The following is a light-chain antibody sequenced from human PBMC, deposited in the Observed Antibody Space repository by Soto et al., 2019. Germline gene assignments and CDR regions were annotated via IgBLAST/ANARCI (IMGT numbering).Light chain of an antibody. J-gene: IGKJ1*01. V-gene: IGKV3-11*01. CDR1: QSLSSN. Sequence: EIVMTQSRATLSVSPRERATLSCRASQSLSSNLAWYQQKNGQAPRLLIYDASNRATGIPARFSGSGYGTDFNLTISSLETEDFAVYYCQQRSNWLWTFGQGTKVDIK. CDR3: QQRSNWLWT. CDR2: DAS.